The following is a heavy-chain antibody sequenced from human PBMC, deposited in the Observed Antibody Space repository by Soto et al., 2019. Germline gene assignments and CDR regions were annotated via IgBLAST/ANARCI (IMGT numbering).Heavy chain of an antibody. CDR3: AIMVGSFTGRATDY. CDR1: GGTFSSYA. CDR2: IIPIFGTA. D-gene: IGHD2-15*01. V-gene: IGHV1-69*06. J-gene: IGHJ4*02. Sequence: QVQLVQSGAEVKKPGSSVKVSCKASGGTFSSYAISWVRQAPGQGLEWMGGIIPIFGTANYAQKFQGRVTITAEKATSTAYMGLSSLRSEVTAVYYCAIMVGSFTGRATDYWGQGTLVTVSS.